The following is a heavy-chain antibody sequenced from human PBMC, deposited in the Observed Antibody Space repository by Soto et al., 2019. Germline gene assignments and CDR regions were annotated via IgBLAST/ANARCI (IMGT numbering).Heavy chain of an antibody. Sequence: PSQTLSLTCAVYGGSFSGYYWSWISQPPGKGLEWIGEINHSGSTNYNPSLKSRVTISVDTSKNQFSLKLSSVTAADTAVYYCARGRSIAARTVYYYYYMDVWGKGTTDTVSS. CDR2: INHSGST. J-gene: IGHJ6*03. CDR3: ARGRSIAARTVYYYYYMDV. D-gene: IGHD6-6*01. CDR1: GGSFSGYY. V-gene: IGHV4-34*01.